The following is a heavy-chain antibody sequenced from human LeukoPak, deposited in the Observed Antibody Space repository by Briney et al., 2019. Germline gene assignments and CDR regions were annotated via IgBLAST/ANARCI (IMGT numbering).Heavy chain of an antibody. CDR1: GYTFTSYY. D-gene: IGHD3-22*01. Sequence: ASVKVSCKASGYTFTSYYMHWVRQAPGQGLEWLGIINPSGGSTSYAQKFQGRVTMTRDTSTSTVYMELSSLRSEDTAVYYCARVPRDSSGYYGYFDYWGQGTLVTVSS. V-gene: IGHV1-46*01. CDR2: INPSGGST. CDR3: ARVPRDSSGYYGYFDY. J-gene: IGHJ4*02.